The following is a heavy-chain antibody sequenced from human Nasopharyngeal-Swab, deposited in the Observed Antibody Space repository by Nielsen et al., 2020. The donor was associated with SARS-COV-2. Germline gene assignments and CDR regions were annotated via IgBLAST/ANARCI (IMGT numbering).Heavy chain of an antibody. D-gene: IGHD6-19*01. J-gene: IGHJ2*01. Sequence: GESLKISCAASGFTFSSYAMSWVRQAPGKGLEWVSAISGSGGSTYYPGSVKGRFTISRENAKNSLYLQMNSLRAGDTAVYYCARTGAGTPYWYFDLWGRGTLVTVSS. V-gene: IGHV3-23*01. CDR1: GFTFSSYA. CDR3: ARTGAGTPYWYFDL. CDR2: ISGSGGST.